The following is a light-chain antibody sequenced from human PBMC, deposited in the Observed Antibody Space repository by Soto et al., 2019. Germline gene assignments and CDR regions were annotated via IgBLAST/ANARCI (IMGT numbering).Light chain of an antibody. CDR1: QSVSSSY. Sequence: EIVLTQSPGTLSLSPGERATLSCRASQSVSSSYLAWYQQKPGQAPRLLIYGASSRATGIPDRFSGSGTGTDITLTISRLEPEDFAVYYCQQYGRSPLTFGPGTKVDIK. CDR2: GAS. J-gene: IGKJ3*01. V-gene: IGKV3-20*01. CDR3: QQYGRSPLT.